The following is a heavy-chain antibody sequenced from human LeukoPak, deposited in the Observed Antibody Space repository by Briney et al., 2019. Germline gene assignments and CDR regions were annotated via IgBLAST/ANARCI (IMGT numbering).Heavy chain of an antibody. CDR2: ISSIGGTT. J-gene: IGHJ4*02. CDR1: GFTFSTYA. D-gene: IGHD2-15*01. V-gene: IGHV3-64*01. CDR3: AKERFIFVVARTDY. Sequence: GGSLRLSCAASGFTFSTYALHWVRQVPGKGLEYVSAISSIGGTTYYANSVKGRFTISRDNSKNTLYLQMNSLRAEDTAVYYCAKERFIFVVARTDYWGQGTLVTVSS.